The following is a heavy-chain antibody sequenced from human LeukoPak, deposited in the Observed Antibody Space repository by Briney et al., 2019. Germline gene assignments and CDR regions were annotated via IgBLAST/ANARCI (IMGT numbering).Heavy chain of an antibody. V-gene: IGHV4-39*01. CDR2: IYYSGST. CDR3: AIAPPGDY. D-gene: IGHD3-10*01. J-gene: IGHJ4*02. Sequence: SETLSLTCTVSGGSISSSSYYWGWIRQPPGKGLEWIGSIYYSGSTYYNPSLKSRVTISVDTSKNQFSLKLSSVTAADTAVYYCAIAPPGDYWGQGTLVTVSS. CDR1: GGSISSSSYY.